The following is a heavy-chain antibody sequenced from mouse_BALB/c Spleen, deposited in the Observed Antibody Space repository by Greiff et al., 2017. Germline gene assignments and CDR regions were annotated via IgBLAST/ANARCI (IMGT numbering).Heavy chain of an antibody. CDR3: TRSTARAHYYAMDY. V-gene: IGHV1-5*01. CDR1: GYTFTSYW. D-gene: IGHD3-2*01. J-gene: IGHJ4*01. CDR2: IYPGNSDT. Sequence: VQLQQSGTVLARPGASVKMSCKASGYTFTSYWMHWVKQRPGQGLEWIGAIYPGNSDTSYNQKFKGKAKLTAVTSTSTAYMELSSLTNEDSAVYYCTRSTARAHYYAMDYWGQGTSVTVSS.